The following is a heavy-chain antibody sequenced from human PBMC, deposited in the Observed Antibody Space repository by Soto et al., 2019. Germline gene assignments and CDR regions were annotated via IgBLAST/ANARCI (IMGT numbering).Heavy chain of an antibody. CDR1: GYTFTGCY. D-gene: IGHD5-12*01. J-gene: IGHJ4*01. V-gene: IGHV1-2*06. CDR2: INPNNGDT. Sequence: AAVKVSCRASGYTFTGCYIHWVRQDHGQGLEWMGRINPNNGDTNYAKKFKGRVTMTRDKYPSTAHMELSSLRFDDTAVYYCARPSRYDYVFDYWG. CDR3: ARPSRYDYVFDY.